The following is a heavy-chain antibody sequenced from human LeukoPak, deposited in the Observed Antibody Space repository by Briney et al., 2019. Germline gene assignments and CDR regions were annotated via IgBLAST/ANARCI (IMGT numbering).Heavy chain of an antibody. CDR1: EFTFSSYW. CDR3: ARDRRKIGYCSGDSCYSAIGDY. Sequence: TGGSLRLSCAASEFTFSSYWMSWVRQAPGKGLEWVANIKQDGSEKYYVDSVKGRFTISRDNAKDSLYLQMNSLRVEDTAVYYCARDRRKIGYCSGDSCYSAIGDYWGQGTLVAVSS. V-gene: IGHV3-7*05. CDR2: IKQDGSEK. D-gene: IGHD2-15*01. J-gene: IGHJ4*02.